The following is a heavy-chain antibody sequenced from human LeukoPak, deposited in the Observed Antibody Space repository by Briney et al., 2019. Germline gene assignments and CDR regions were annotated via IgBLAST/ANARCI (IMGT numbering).Heavy chain of an antibody. CDR1: GYTFTSYG. CDR3: ARDRDGYNSFDY. J-gene: IGHJ4*02. CDR2: IIPILGIA. Sequence: SVKVSCKASGYTFTSYGISWVRQAPGQGLEWMGRIIPILGIANYAQKFQGRVTITADKSTSTAYMELSSLRSEDTAVYYCARDRDGYNSFDYWGQGTLVTVSS. D-gene: IGHD5-24*01. V-gene: IGHV1-69*04.